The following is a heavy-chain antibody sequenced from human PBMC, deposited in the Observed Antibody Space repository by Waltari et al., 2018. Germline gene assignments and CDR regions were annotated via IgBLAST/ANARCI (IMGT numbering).Heavy chain of an antibody. CDR2: IWYDGSKE. Sequence: QVQLVESGGGVVMPGRSLRRSCVVSGFPFSSHNMHWVRQSPGKGLELVADIWYDGSKENYVDSVKGRFRSSRDNSKNTVYLQLDRVSADDTAVYVCARGRYSSSSYIDYWGRGTLVTVSS. D-gene: IGHD6-6*01. V-gene: IGHV3-33*01. CDR3: ARGRYSSSSYIDY. CDR1: GFPFSSHN. J-gene: IGHJ4*02.